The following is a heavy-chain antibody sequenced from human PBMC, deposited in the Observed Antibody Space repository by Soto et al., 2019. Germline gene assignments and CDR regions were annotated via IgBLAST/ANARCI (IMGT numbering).Heavy chain of an antibody. CDR1: GLIFSDYH. D-gene: IGHD6-19*01. V-gene: IGHV3-72*01. CDR2: IRRKANSYTT. Sequence: EVQLVESGGGLVQPGGSLRLSCAASGLIFSDYHMDWVRQAPGKGLEWVGRIRRKANSYTTEYAASVKGRFTISRDDSKNSPYLKMNSLKSEDTAVYYCAMLGGWSGGSSGMDVWGQGTTVTVSS. CDR3: AMLGGWSGGSSGMDV. J-gene: IGHJ6*02.